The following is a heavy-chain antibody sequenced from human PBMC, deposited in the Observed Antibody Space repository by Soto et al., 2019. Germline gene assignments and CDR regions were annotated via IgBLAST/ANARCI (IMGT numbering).Heavy chain of an antibody. CDR3: ARAEYSSPPDYYYYYYMDV. J-gene: IGHJ6*03. D-gene: IGHD6-6*01. V-gene: IGHV1-8*01. Sequence: QVPLVQSGAEVKKPGASVKVSCKASGYTFTSYDINWVRQATGQGLEWMGWMNPNSGNTGYAQKFQGRVTMTRNTSISTAYMELSSLRSEDTAVYYCARAEYSSPPDYYYYYYMDVWGKGTTVTVSS. CDR1: GYTFTSYD. CDR2: MNPNSGNT.